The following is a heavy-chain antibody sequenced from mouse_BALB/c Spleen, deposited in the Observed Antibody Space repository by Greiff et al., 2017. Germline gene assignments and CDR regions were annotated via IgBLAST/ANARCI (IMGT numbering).Heavy chain of an antibody. V-gene: IGHV1S56*01. CDR3: ARGATATGAMDY. CDR1: GYTFTSYY. CDR2: IYPGNVNT. Sequence: QVQLKQSGPELVKPGASVRISCKASGYTFTSYYIHWVKQRPGQGLEWIGWIYPGNVNTKYNEKFKGKATLTADKSSSTAYMQLSSLTSEDSAVYFCARGATATGAMDYWGQGTSVTVSS. J-gene: IGHJ4*01. D-gene: IGHD1-2*01.